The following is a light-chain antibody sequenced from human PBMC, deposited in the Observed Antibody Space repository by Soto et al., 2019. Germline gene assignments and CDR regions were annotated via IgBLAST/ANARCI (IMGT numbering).Light chain of an antibody. CDR1: QSINTW. CDR2: KAS. CDR3: QQYNSHSSYT. V-gene: IGKV1-5*03. J-gene: IGKJ2*01. Sequence: DIQMTQSPSTLSASVGDRVTITCRASQSINTWLAWYQQKPGKAPKLLIYKASSLGSGVPSRFSGSGSGTDFTLTISSLQPDDFAIYYCQQYNSHSSYTFGQRTKLEIK.